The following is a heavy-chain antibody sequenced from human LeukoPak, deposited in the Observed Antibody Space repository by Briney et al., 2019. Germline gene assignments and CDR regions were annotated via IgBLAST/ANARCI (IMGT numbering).Heavy chain of an antibody. CDR3: ARDFSSSRYYYYYMDV. D-gene: IGHD6-13*01. CDR2: IKQDGSEK. J-gene: IGHJ6*03. V-gene: IGHV3-7*01. CDR1: GFTFSSYW. Sequence: GGSLRLSCAASGFTFSSYWMSWVRQAPGKGLEWVANIKQDGSEKYYVDSVKGRFTISRDNAKNSLYLQMNSLRAEDTAVYYCARDFSSSRYYYYYMDVWGKGTTVTVSS.